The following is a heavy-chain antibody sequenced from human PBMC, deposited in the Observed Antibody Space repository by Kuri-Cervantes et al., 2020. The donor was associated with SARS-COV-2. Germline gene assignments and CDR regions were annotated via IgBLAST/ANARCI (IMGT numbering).Heavy chain of an antibody. V-gene: IGHV3-53*01. Sequence: LSLTCAASGFTVSSNYMSWVRQAPGKGLEWVSVIYSGGSTYYADSVKGRFTISRDNAKNSLYLQMNSLRAEDTAVYYCARGEDDYRLNWGSPESAFDIWGQGTMVTVSS. J-gene: IGHJ3*02. CDR1: GFTVSSNY. CDR3: ARGEDDYRLNWGSPESAFDI. D-gene: IGHD7-27*01. CDR2: IYSGGST.